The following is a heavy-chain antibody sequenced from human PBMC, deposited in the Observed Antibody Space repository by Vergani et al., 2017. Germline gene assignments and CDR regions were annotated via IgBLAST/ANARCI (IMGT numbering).Heavy chain of an antibody. V-gene: IGHV1-69*04. CDR2: IIPILGIA. Sequence: QVQLVQSGAEVKKPGSSVKVSCKASGGTFSSYAISWVRQAPGQGLEWMGRIIPILGIANYAQKFQGRVTITSDKSTSTAYMELCSLRSEDTAVYYCAVDWDPYYLKTTAGMDVWGQGTTVTVSS. CDR3: AVDWDPYYLKTTAGMDV. J-gene: IGHJ6*02. CDR1: GGTFSSYA. D-gene: IGHD3-10*01.